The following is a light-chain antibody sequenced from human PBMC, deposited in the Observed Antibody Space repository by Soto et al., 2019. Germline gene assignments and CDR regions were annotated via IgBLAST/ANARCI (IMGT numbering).Light chain of an antibody. J-gene: IGKJ1*01. CDR1: QSVSSN. CDR2: GAS. Sequence: EIVMTQSPATLSVSPGERDTLSCRASQSVSSNLAFYHQKPGQAPRLLIYGASTRATGIPARFSGSGSGTDFTLTISRLEPEDFAVYYCQQYGSSPRTFGQGTKVDIK. V-gene: IGKV3-15*01. CDR3: QQYGSSPRT.